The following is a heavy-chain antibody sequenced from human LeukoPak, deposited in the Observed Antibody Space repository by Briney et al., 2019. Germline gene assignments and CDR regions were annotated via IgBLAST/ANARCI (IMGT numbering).Heavy chain of an antibody. V-gene: IGHV1-2*02. Sequence: ASVKVSCKASGYTFTGYYMHWVRQAPGQGLEWMGWINPNSGGTNYAQKFQGRVTMTRDTSISTAYMELSRLRSDDTAVYYCAREKERPRGYSYGLGFDYWGQGTLVTVSS. J-gene: IGHJ4*02. CDR1: GYTFTGYY. CDR2: INPNSGGT. CDR3: AREKERPRGYSYGLGFDY. D-gene: IGHD5-18*01.